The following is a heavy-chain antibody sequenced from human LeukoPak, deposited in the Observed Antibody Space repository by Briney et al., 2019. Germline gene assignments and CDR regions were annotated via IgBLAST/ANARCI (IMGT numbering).Heavy chain of an antibody. CDR3: ARDRGSSWVYYYYMDV. Sequence: SQTLSLTCTVSGGSISSGNYYWSWIRQPAGKGLEWIGRIYTSGSTNYNPSLKSRVTISVDTSKNQFSLKLSSVTAADTAVYYCARDRGSSWVYYYYMDVWGKGTPVTVSS. CDR2: IYTSGST. J-gene: IGHJ6*03. V-gene: IGHV4-61*02. D-gene: IGHD6-13*01. CDR1: GGSISSGNYY.